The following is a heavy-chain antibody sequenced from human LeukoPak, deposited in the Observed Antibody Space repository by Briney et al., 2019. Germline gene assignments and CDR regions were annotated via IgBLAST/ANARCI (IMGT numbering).Heavy chain of an antibody. CDR3: ARDMATVTRGLLGWFDP. CDR2: INPSGGST. J-gene: IGHJ5*02. Sequence: ASVKVSCKASGYTFTSYYMHWVRQAPGQGLEWMGIINPSGGSTSYAQKFQGRVTMTRDTSTSTVCMELSSLRSEDTAVYYCARDMATVTRGLLGWFDPWGQGTLVTVSS. V-gene: IGHV1-46*01. CDR1: GYTFTSYY. D-gene: IGHD4-11*01.